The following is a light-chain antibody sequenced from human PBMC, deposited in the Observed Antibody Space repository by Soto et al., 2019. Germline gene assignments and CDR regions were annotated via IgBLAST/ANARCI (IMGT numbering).Light chain of an antibody. CDR2: DDS. CDR1: NIGSKS. CDR3: QVWDNNSDHLV. Sequence: SYELTQPPSVSVAPGQTANIACGGNNIGSKSVQWYQQKAGQAPVLVVYDDSDRPSGIPERFSGSNSGSTATLTISRAEAGDEADYYCQVWDNNSDHLVFGGGTKVTVL. V-gene: IGLV3-21*02. J-gene: IGLJ2*01.